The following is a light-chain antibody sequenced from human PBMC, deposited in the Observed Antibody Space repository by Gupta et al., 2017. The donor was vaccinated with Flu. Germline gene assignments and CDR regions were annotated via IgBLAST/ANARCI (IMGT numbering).Light chain of an antibody. CDR2: GAS. CDR3: HQSYNSRRS. Sequence: HQQKPGKAPKLLIYGASSFQSPVPSRFSGSGSGADFTLTISRLQPEDFATYYCHQSYNSRRSFGQGTKLEIK. J-gene: IGKJ2*03. V-gene: IGKV1-39*01.